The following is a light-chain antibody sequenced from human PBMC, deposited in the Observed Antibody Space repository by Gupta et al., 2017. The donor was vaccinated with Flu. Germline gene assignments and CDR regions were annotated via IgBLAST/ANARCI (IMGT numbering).Light chain of an antibody. CDR1: TGAVTSDHY. CDR2: DTS. Sequence: QAVVTKEPALTVAPGGTVTLTCGSSTGAVTSDHYPYWFQQTPGQAPRTLLYDTSNQPSWTPARFSGSLLGGNAALPLSGAQPEDEAAYYCLLSSRGARFWVFGGGTKLTVL. CDR3: LLSSRGARFWV. V-gene: IGLV7-46*01. J-gene: IGLJ3*02.